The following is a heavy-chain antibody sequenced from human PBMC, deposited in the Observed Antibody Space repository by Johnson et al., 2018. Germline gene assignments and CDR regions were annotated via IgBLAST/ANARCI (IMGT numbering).Heavy chain of an antibody. D-gene: IGHD2/OR15-2a*01. V-gene: IGHV3-49*05. CDR1: GFTFDDFA. CDR3: TRAKSNHYYFDAFDI. CDR2: IRSKGYGGKP. Sequence: VQLVESGGGFAKXGRSLRLSCATSGFTFDDFAMSWFRQAPGKGLEWVCFIRSKGYGGKPEYAASVKGRFTILRDDSKSIAYLQMNSLKTEDTAVYYCTRAKSNHYYFDAFDIWGQGTMVTVSS. J-gene: IGHJ3*02.